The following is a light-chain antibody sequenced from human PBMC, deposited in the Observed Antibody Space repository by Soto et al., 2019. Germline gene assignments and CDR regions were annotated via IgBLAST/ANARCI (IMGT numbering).Light chain of an antibody. Sequence: QSALTQARSVSGSPGQSVTISCTGTNSDVGGYNYVSWYQQHPGKAPKVMIYDVSRRPSGVPDRFSGSKSGNTASLTISGLQAEDEADYYCCSYASAYNFWVFGGGTKLTVL. J-gene: IGLJ3*02. CDR1: NSDVGGYNY. CDR3: CSYASAYNFWV. CDR2: DVS. V-gene: IGLV2-11*01.